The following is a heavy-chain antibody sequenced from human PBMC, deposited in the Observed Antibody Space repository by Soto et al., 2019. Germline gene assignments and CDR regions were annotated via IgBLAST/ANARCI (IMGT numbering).Heavy chain of an antibody. CDR2: IWADGTTK. CDR1: GFTLTTSG. Sequence: QVQLVESGGGVVQPGRSLRLSCVASGFTLTTSGMHWVRQAPGKGLEWVAVIWADGTTKDYADSVKGRFTISRDSSTNTLYLQMNSLRDEDTAVYYCARDQGGSPFDDWGLGTLVTVSS. J-gene: IGHJ4*02. V-gene: IGHV3-33*01. CDR3: ARDQGGSPFDD. D-gene: IGHD1-26*01.